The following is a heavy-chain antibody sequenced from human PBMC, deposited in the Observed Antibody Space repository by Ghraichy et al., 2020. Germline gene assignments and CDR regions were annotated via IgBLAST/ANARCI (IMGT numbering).Heavy chain of an antibody. J-gene: IGHJ4*02. CDR3: AKGYSYSSGSYFDN. D-gene: IGHD6-19*01. Sequence: GGSLRLSCAASGFTFSNYGMHWVRQAPGKGLEWVAVISYDGSEKYYADSVKGRFTISRDNSKNTLYLQMNSLRAEDTAVYYCAKGYSYSSGSYFDNWGQGTLVTVSS. CDR1: GFTFSNYG. CDR2: ISYDGSEK. V-gene: IGHV3-30*18.